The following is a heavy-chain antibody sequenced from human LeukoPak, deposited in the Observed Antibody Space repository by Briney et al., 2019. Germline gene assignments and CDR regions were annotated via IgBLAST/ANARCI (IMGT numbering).Heavy chain of an antibody. V-gene: IGHV5-51*01. D-gene: IGHD3-9*01. Sequence: GESLKISCKGSGYSFTTSWIGWVRQMPGKGLEWVGIIYPSDSNTRYSPSFQGQVTISVDKSTSTAYLQWRSLKASDTAMYYCARHGLRYFDWLTSSYYFAMDVWGQGTTVTVSS. CDR3: ARHGLRYFDWLTSSYYFAMDV. CDR2: IYPSDSNT. CDR1: GYSFTTSW. J-gene: IGHJ6*02.